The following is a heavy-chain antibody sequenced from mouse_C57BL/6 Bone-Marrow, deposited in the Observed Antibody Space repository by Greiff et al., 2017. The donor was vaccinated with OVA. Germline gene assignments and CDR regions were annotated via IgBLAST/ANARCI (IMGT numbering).Heavy chain of an antibody. Sequence: QVQLQQPGAELVKPGASVKVSCKASGYTFTSYWMHWVKQRPGQGLEWIGRIHPSDSDTNYNQKFKGKATLTVDKSSSTAYMQLSSLTSEDSAVYYCAIEDLYYGYDEGVGAMDYWGQGTLVTVSA. CDR1: GYTFTSYW. D-gene: IGHD2-2*01. CDR2: IHPSDSDT. V-gene: IGHV1-74*01. CDR3: AIEDLYYGYDEGVGAMDY. J-gene: IGHJ3*01.